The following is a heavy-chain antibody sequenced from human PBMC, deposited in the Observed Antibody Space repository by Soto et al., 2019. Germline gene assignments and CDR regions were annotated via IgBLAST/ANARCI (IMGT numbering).Heavy chain of an antibody. CDR2: INHSGST. CDR1: GGSFSGYY. D-gene: IGHD7-27*01. CDR3: ARGWGRIFDY. J-gene: IGHJ4*02. Sequence: QVQLQQWGAGLLKPSETLSLTCAVYGGSFSGYYWNWIRQPPGKGLEWIGEINHSGSTNYNPSLKCRVTRSVDTSKNQFSLKLSSVTAADTAVYYCARGWGRIFDYWGQGTLVTVSS. V-gene: IGHV4-34*01.